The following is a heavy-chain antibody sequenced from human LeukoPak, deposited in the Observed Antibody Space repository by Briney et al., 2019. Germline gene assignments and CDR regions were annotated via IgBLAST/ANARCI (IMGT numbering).Heavy chain of an antibody. CDR2: ISSNTGRT. D-gene: IGHD5-18*01. Sequence: PGGSLRLSCAASGFTFSSYAMSWVRKPPGKGREWVSAISSNTGRTYYADSVKGRFTISRDNSKNTLSLQMNSLRAEDTAIYYCAKESPYSSPRNYYVDYWGQGTLVAVSS. CDR3: AKESPYSSPRNYYVDY. CDR1: GFTFSSYA. V-gene: IGHV3-23*01. J-gene: IGHJ4*02.